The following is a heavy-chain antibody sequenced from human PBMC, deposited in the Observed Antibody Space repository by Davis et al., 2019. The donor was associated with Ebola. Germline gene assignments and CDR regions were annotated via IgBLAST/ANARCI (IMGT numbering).Heavy chain of an antibody. CDR2: IKQDGSEK. D-gene: IGHD6-13*01. V-gene: IGHV3-7*01. Sequence: GESLKISCAASGFTFSSNWMSWVRQAPGKGLEWVANIKQDGSEKYYVDSVKGRFTISRDNAKNSLYLQMNSLRAEDTAVYYCTSTAGTELDYWGQGTLVTVSS. CDR1: GFTFSSNW. CDR3: TSTAGTELDY. J-gene: IGHJ4*02.